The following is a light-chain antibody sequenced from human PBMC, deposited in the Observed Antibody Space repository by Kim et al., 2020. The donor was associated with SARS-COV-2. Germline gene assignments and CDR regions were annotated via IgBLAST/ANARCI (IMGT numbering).Light chain of an antibody. Sequence: SSELTQDPAVSVALGQTVRITCLGDSLRSYYATWYQQKPGQAPILVIYGKNNRPSGIPDRFSGSSSGNTASLTITGTQAGDEADYYCSSRDSNDNVVFGG. CDR1: SLRSYY. CDR3: SSRDSNDNVV. J-gene: IGLJ2*01. CDR2: GKN. V-gene: IGLV3-19*01.